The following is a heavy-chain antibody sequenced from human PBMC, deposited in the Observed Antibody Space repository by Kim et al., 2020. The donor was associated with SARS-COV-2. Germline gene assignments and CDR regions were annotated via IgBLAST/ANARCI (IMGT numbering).Heavy chain of an antibody. J-gene: IGHJ4*02. V-gene: IGHV4-31*02. CDR3: ARVDFGSGSINYYFDR. D-gene: IGHD3-10*01. Sequence: PSLGSRLTISIDTSKNQFSLKLSSVTAADTAVYYCARVDFGSGSINYYFDRWGQGTLVTVSS.